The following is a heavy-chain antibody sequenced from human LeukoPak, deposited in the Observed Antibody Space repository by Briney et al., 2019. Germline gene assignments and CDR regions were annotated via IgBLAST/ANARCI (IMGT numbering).Heavy chain of an antibody. Sequence: ASVKVSCKASAGTFSSYAISWVRQAPGQGLEWMGRIIPILGIANYAQKFQGRGTITADKPTSTAYMELSSLRSEDTAVYYCARDDIVVIPAALDYCGQGTLVTVSS. CDR3: ARDDIVVIPAALDY. J-gene: IGHJ4*02. D-gene: IGHD2-2*01. CDR1: AGTFSSYA. V-gene: IGHV1-69*04. CDR2: IIPILGIA.